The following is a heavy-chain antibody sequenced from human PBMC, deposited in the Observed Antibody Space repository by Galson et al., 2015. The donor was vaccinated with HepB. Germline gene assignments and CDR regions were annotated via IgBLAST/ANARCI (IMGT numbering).Heavy chain of an antibody. J-gene: IGHJ6*02. CDR3: ARASPLIAVSYYYGMDV. CDR2: IIPIFGTA. D-gene: IGHD6-19*01. Sequence: SVKVSCKASGGTFSSYAISWVRQAPGQGLEWMGGIIPIFGTANYAQKFQGRVTITADESTSTAYMELSSLRSEDTAVYYCARASPLIAVSYYYGMDVWGQGTTVTVSS. V-gene: IGHV1-69*13. CDR1: GGTFSSYA.